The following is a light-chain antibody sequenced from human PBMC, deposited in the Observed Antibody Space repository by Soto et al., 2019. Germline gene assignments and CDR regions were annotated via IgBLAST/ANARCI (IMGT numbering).Light chain of an antibody. J-gene: IGKJ1*01. CDR3: LQYDSSRT. CDR2: GTS. Sequence: EIVLTRSPGTLSLSPGQRVTLSCRASQSVMNRFLAWYQQKTGQAPRLLTYGTSIRAAGIPERFSGSGSGTDFTLTISRLEPEDFAVYYCLQYDSSRTFGQGTKVDMK. V-gene: IGKV3-20*01. CDR1: QSVMNRF.